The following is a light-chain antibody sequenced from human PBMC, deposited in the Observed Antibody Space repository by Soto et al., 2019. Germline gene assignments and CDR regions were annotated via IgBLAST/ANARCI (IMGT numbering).Light chain of an antibody. CDR2: SNN. J-gene: IGLJ2*01. CDR3: AAWDDSPHVV. V-gene: IGLV1-44*01. CDR1: SSNIGSNT. Sequence: QSVLTQPPSASGTPGQRVTISCSGSSSNIGSNTVNWYQQLPGTAPKLLIYSNNQRPSGVPDRFSGSKSGTSASLAISGLQSEDEADYYCAAWDDSPHVVFGGGTQLTVL.